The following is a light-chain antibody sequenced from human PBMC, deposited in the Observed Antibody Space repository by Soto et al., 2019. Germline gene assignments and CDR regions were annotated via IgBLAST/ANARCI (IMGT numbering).Light chain of an antibody. V-gene: IGKV3-20*01. J-gene: IGKJ1*01. CDR3: QQYNNLPWT. CDR1: QRVSSRF. CDR2: GAS. Sequence: VLTQSPDTLSLSPGARAPLSCKASQRVSSRFFAWYQQKPAQAPRLLIYGASTRAAGIPDRFSGGGSGTDFTLTISRLEPEDFAVYYCQQYNNLPWTFGQGTKVDIK.